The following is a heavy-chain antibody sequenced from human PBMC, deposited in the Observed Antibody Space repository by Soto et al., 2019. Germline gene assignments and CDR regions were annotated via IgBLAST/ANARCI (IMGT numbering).Heavy chain of an antibody. D-gene: IGHD3-3*01. CDR3: AKEVPASWSGLKIYGLDV. CDR1: GFTFSSYG. J-gene: IGHJ6*02. CDR2: ISYDGSKK. Sequence: PGGSLRLSCAVSGFTFSSYGFHWVRQAPGKGLEWVTVISYDGSKKYYADSVKGRFTISRDDSKNTLYLQMNSLRAEDTAMYYCAKEVPASWSGLKIYGLDVWGQGTTVTVSS. V-gene: IGHV3-30*18.